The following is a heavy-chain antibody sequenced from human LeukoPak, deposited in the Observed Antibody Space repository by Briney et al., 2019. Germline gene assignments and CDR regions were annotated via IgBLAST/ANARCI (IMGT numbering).Heavy chain of an antibody. CDR2: ISAYNGNT. D-gene: IGHD4-17*01. V-gene: IGHV1-18*01. CDR1: GYTFTSYG. J-gene: IGHJ4*02. CDR3: VSTVTPYYFDY. Sequence: GASVKVSCKASGYTFTSYGISWVRQAPGQGLEWMGWISAYNGNTNYAQKLQGRVTMTTDTSTSTAYMELRSLRSDDTAVYYCVSTVTPYYFDYWGQGTLVTVSS.